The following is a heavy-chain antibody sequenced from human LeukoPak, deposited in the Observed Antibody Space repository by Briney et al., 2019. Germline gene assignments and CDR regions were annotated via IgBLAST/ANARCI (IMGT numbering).Heavy chain of an antibody. CDR1: GFTFSSYS. D-gene: IGHD3-10*01. CDR3: ARHLTPYAINGDFDY. J-gene: IGHJ4*02. Sequence: GGSLRLSCAASGFTFSSYSMNWVRQAPGRGLEWVASISTGSGSIFYADSLMGRFTISRDNAKNSLYLQMHSLRAEDTAVYYCARHLTPYAINGDFDYWGQGTLVTVSS. V-gene: IGHV3-21*01. CDR2: ISTGSGSI.